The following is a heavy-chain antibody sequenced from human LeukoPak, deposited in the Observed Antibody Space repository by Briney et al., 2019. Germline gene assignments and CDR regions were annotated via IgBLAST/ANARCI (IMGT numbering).Heavy chain of an antibody. Sequence: GGSLRLSCAASGFTFTSYWMSWVRQAPGKGLEWVANIKQDGSEKYYVDSVRGRFTISRDNAKNSLYLQMNSLRAEDTAVYYCARRYYDFWSGYSYYFEHWGQGTLVTVSS. CDR1: GFTFTSYW. CDR2: IKQDGSEK. J-gene: IGHJ4*02. D-gene: IGHD3-3*01. V-gene: IGHV3-7*01. CDR3: ARRYYDFWSGYSYYFEH.